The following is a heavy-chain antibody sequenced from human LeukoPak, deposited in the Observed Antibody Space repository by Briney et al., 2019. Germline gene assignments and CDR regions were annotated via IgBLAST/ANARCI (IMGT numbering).Heavy chain of an antibody. J-gene: IGHJ4*02. Sequence: LSLTCTVSGGSISSYYMSWIRRAPGKGLEWVSYISSSGSTIYYADSVKGRFTISRDNAKNSLYLQMNSLRAEDTAVYYCARDGGDVLRYFDWLYGYFDYWGQGTLVTVSS. CDR3: ARDGGDVLRYFDWLYGYFDY. V-gene: IGHV3-11*04. CDR2: ISSSGSTI. D-gene: IGHD3-9*01. CDR1: GGSISSYY.